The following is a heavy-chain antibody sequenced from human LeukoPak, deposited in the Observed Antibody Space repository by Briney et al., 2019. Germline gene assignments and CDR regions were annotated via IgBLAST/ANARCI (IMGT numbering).Heavy chain of an antibody. CDR2: ISGSGGTT. CDR3: ARGGSYDYSDY. J-gene: IGHJ4*02. Sequence: GGSLRLSCAASGFTFRSYAMSWVRQAPGKGLEWVSAISGSGGTTNYADSVKGRFTISRDNSKNTLYLQMNSLRAEDTAVYYCARGGSYDYSDYWGQGTLVTVSS. CDR1: GFTFRSYA. V-gene: IGHV3-23*01. D-gene: IGHD1-26*01.